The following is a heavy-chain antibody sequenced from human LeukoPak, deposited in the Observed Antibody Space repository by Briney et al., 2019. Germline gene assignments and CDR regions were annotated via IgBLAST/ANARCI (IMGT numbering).Heavy chain of an antibody. D-gene: IGHD6-13*01. CDR2: VNPYSGTT. CDR3: ARDHTGGGSSWSDNWFDP. J-gene: IGHJ5*02. V-gene: IGHV1-46*01. CDR1: GYTFTSYY. Sequence: ASVKVSCKASGYTFTSYYMHWVRQAPGQGLEWMGIVNPYSGTTTYAQKFQGRVTMTRGTSTSTVYMELSRLRSEDTAVYYCARDHTGGGSSWSDNWFDPWGQGTLVTVSS.